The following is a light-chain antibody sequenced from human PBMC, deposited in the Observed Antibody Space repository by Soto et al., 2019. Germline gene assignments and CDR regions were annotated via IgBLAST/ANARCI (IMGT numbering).Light chain of an antibody. J-gene: IGKJ5*01. CDR1: QSISSW. V-gene: IGKV1-5*03. Sequence: DIQMTQSPSTLSSSLGDRVTITCRGSQSISSWLAWYQQKPRKAPKLLINKASSLESGVPSRFSGSESETEFTPTISSLQPDDFATYYCQKYNSAPSITCGQGTRLEIK. CDR3: QKYNSAPSIT. CDR2: KAS.